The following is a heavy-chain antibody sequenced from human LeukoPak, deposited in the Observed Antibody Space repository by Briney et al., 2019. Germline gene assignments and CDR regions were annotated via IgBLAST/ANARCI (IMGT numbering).Heavy chain of an antibody. CDR3: AREILRFDI. V-gene: IGHV7-4-1*02. CDR1: GYTFSSYT. CDR2: INTDSGNP. J-gene: IGHJ3*02. Sequence: ASVKVSCKASGYTFSSYTMNWVRQAPGQGLEWMGWINTDSGNPTYAQGFTGRFVFSLDSSVSTAYLQISNLMPEDTAKYYCAREILRFDIWGQGTMVIVSS.